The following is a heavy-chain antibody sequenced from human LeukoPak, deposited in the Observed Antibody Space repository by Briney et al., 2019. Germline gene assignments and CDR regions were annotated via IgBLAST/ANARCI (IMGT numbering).Heavy chain of an antibody. CDR2: INHSGST. CDR3: ARGSRYCSSTSCSNWFDP. Sequence: ASETLSLTCTVSGDSISSSSYYWGWIRQPPGKGLEWIGEINHSGSTNYNPSLKSRVTISVDTSKNQFSLKLSSVTAADTAVYYCARGSRYCSSTSCSNWFDPWGQGTLVTVSS. D-gene: IGHD2-2*01. CDR1: GDSISSSSYY. J-gene: IGHJ5*02. V-gene: IGHV4-39*07.